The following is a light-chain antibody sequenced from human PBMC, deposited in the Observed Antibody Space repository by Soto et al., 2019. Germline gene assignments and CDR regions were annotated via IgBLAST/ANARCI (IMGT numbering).Light chain of an antibody. CDR2: AAS. CDR3: QQSYSTPQT. J-gene: IGKJ1*01. Sequence: DIQMTQSPSSLSASVGDRVTITCRASQSISSYLNWYQQKPGKAPKLLIYAASSLQSGVPSMFSCSGSGTDFTLPISSLQPEDFATYYCQQSYSTPQTFGQGTNVEIK. CDR1: QSISSY. V-gene: IGKV1-39*01.